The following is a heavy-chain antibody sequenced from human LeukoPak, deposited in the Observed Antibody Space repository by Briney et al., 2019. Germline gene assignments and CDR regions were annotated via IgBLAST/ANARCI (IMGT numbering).Heavy chain of an antibody. CDR3: AFWGRGGYDRYLDY. V-gene: IGHV3-23*01. J-gene: IGHJ4*02. D-gene: IGHD5-12*01. Sequence: GGSLRLSCAASGFTFSSYAMSWVRQAPGKGLEWVSAISGSGGSTYYADSVKGRFTISRDNSKNTLYLQMNSLRAEDTAVYYCAFWGRGGYDRYLDYWGQGTLVTVSS. CDR1: GFTFSSYA. CDR2: ISGSGGST.